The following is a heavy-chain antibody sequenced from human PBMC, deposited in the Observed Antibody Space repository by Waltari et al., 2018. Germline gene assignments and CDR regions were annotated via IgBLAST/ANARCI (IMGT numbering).Heavy chain of an antibody. CDR3: ARGLHYSESSGYQPLRY. CDR2: TYYSGSS. V-gene: IGHV4-30-4*08. Sequence: QVQLQESGPGLVKPSQTLSLTCSVSGGSISRGDYHLTWIRQPPGKGLEWIGHTYYSGSSYYNPALNSRVSILVDTSRNQFSLRLTSVTAADTAVYFCARGLHYSESSGYQPLRYWGQGILVTVSS. J-gene: IGHJ4*01. CDR1: GGSISRGDYH. D-gene: IGHD3-22*01.